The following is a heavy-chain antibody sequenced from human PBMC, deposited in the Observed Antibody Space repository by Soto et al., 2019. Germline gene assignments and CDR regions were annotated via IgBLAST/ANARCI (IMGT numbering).Heavy chain of an antibody. Sequence: GGSLRLSCAASGFTFSSYAMSWVRQAPGKGLEWVSAISGSGGSTYYADSVKGRFTISRDNSKNTLYLQMNSLRAEDTAVYYCAKSRHSGWYLHETPNWFDPWGQGTLVTVS. V-gene: IGHV3-23*01. CDR2: ISGSGGST. D-gene: IGHD6-19*01. CDR3: AKSRHSGWYLHETPNWFDP. CDR1: GFTFSSYA. J-gene: IGHJ5*02.